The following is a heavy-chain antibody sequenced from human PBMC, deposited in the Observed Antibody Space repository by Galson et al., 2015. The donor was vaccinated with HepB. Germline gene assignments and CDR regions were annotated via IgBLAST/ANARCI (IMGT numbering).Heavy chain of an antibody. CDR3: ARGALVVVVDATQNNWFDP. CDR2: ISAYNGNT. Sequence: SVKVPCKASGYTFSSYSITWVRQAPGQGLEWMGWISAYNGNTDYARQLQGRVTMTTDTSTSTAYMELKSLRSDDTAVYYCARGALVVVVDATQNNWFDPWGQGTLVTVSS. V-gene: IGHV1-18*01. D-gene: IGHD2-15*01. J-gene: IGHJ5*02. CDR1: GYTFSSYS.